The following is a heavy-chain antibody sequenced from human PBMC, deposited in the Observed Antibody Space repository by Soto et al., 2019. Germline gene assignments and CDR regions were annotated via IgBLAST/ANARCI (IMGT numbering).Heavy chain of an antibody. D-gene: IGHD2-2*01. CDR3: AKDRVVPAAIALDAFDI. J-gene: IGHJ3*02. V-gene: IGHV3-23*01. CDR2: ISGSGGST. CDR1: GFTFSSYA. Sequence: GGSLRLSCAASGFTFSSYATSWVRQAPGKGLEWVSAISGSGGSTYYADSVKGRFTISRDNSKNTLYLQMNSLRAEDTAVYYCAKDRVVPAAIALDAFDIWGQGTMVTVSS.